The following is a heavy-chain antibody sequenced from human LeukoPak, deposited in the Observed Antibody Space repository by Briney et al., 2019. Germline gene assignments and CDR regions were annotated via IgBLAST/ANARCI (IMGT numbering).Heavy chain of an antibody. Sequence: PGGSLRLSCGASGFTFSNAWMSWVRQAPGKGLEWVGRIKSKTDGGTTDCAAPVKGRFTISRDDSKNTLYLQMNSLKTEDTAVYYCTTIAAAGTGDYWGQGTLVTVSS. CDR3: TTIAAAGTGDY. CDR1: GFTFSNAW. CDR2: IKSKTDGGTT. J-gene: IGHJ4*02. V-gene: IGHV3-15*01. D-gene: IGHD6-13*01.